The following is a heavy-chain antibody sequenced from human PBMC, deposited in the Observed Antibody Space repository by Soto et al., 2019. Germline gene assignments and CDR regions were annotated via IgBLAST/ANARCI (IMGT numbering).Heavy chain of an antibody. CDR2: IYYSGST. D-gene: IGHD3-3*01. CDR3: ARRTRFYDFWSGPQVGYYYYYGMDV. CDR1: GGSVSSGSYY. V-gene: IGHV4-61*01. Sequence: SETLSLTCTVSGGSVSSGSYYWSWIRQPPGKGLEWIGYIYYSGSTNYNPSLKSRVTISVDTSKNQFSLKLSSVTAADTAVYYCARRTRFYDFWSGPQVGYYYYYGMDVWGQGTTVTVS. J-gene: IGHJ6*02.